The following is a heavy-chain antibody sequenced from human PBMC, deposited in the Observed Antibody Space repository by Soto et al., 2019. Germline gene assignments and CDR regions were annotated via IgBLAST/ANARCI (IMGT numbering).Heavy chain of an antibody. CDR1: NYSISSGYH. Sequence: PSETLSLTCIVSNYSISSGYHWGWIRQPPGKGLEGIGTIYQSGNTYQKPSLKSRVILSIDTSKNQFSLNLRNVTAADTAVYYCGRGKVNFDFWGKGILVTVSS. CDR3: GRGKVNFDF. J-gene: IGHJ4*02. CDR2: IYQSGNT. V-gene: IGHV4-38-2*02.